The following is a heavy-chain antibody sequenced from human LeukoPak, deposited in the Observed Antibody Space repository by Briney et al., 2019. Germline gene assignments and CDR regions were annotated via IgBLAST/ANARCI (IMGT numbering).Heavy chain of an antibody. V-gene: IGHV3-53*01. CDR3: ARVYGDRIFDY. D-gene: IGHD4-17*01. Sequence: GGSLRLSCAASGFTVSSNYMSWVRPAPGKGLEWVSVIYSGGSTYYADSVKGRFTISRDNSKNTLYLQMNSLRAEDTAVYYCARVYGDRIFDYWGQGALVTVSS. CDR2: IYSGGST. CDR1: GFTVSSNY. J-gene: IGHJ4*02.